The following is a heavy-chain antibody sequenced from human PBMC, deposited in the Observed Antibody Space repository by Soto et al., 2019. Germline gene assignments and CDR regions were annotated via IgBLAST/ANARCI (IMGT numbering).Heavy chain of an antibody. D-gene: IGHD2-8*02. CDR1: GYSFSNFW. CDR3: ASSVLVTSTMNYFDL. CDR2: IYPDDSDT. V-gene: IGHV5-51*01. J-gene: IGHJ4*02. Sequence: GESLKISCHASGYSFSNFWIALVLQMPGEGLEWLCIIYPDDSDTRYSPSFLCQVTISADKSIKTTYLQWSSLKASDTAIYFCASSVLVTSTMNYFDLWGQGTLVTAPQ.